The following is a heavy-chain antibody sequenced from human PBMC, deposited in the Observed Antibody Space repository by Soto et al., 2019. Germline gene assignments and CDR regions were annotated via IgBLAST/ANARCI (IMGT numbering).Heavy chain of an antibody. V-gene: IGHV4-59*01. CDR3: ARHPSDFWFDP. CDR1: GGSISNYY. D-gene: IGHD2-21*02. J-gene: IGHJ5*02. Sequence: SETLSLTCTVSGGSISNYYWSWIRQPPGRGLEWIGHIFYSGSTNYNPALKSRVTISVDTSKSQFSLKLSSVIAADTAVYYCARHPSDFWFDPWGQGTLVTVS. CDR2: IFYSGST.